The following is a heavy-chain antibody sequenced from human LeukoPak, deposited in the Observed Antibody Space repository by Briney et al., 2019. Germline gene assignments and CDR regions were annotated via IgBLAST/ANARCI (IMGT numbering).Heavy chain of an antibody. CDR2: MNPSGGST. D-gene: IGHD5-12*01. CDR3: ARDRVSGGYVTFDY. J-gene: IGHJ4*02. Sequence: ASVKVSCKASGCTLTNHYIHWVRQAPGQGLEWMGIMNPSGGSTSYPQKFQGRVTMTRDTSTSTVYMELSSLRSEDTAAYYCARDRVSGGYVTFDYWGQGTLVTVSS. V-gene: IGHV1-46*01. CDR1: GCTLTNHY.